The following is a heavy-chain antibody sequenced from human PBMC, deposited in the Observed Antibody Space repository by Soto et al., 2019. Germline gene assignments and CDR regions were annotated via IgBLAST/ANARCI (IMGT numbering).Heavy chain of an antibody. CDR1: GFTFSSYA. CDR2: ISGSGSST. CDR3: AKLDQLLIGVYYYNYGMDV. J-gene: IGHJ6*02. V-gene: IGHV3-23*01. Sequence: EVQLLESGGGLVQPGGSLRLSCAASGFTFSSYAMSWVRQAPGKGLEWVSGISGSGSSTYYADSVKGRFTISRDNSKNPLYLQINSLRAEDTAVYYCAKLDQLLIGVYYYNYGMDVWGQGTTVTVSS. D-gene: IGHD2-2*01.